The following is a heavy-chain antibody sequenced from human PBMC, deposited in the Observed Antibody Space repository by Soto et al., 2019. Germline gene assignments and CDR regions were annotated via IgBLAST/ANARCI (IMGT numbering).Heavy chain of an antibody. D-gene: IGHD2-2*01. CDR2: IIPIFGTA. V-gene: IGHV1-69*13. J-gene: IGHJ6*02. CDR3: ARDDCSSTSCNNTNRAYYYGMDV. CDR1: GGTFSSYA. Sequence: SVKVSCKASGGTFSSYAISWVRQAPGQGLEWMGGIIPIFGTANYAQKFQGRVTITADESTSTAYMELSSLRSEDTAVYYCARDDCSSTSCNNTNRAYYYGMDVWGQGTTVTVSS.